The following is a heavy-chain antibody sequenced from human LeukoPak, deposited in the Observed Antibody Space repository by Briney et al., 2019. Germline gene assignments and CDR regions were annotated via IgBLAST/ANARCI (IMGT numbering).Heavy chain of an antibody. CDR1: GDSITYYF. V-gene: IGHV4-59*03. Sequence: PSETLSLTCTFPGDSITYYFWSWVRQPPGKGLEWIGYVFHTGSTNYNPSLMGRVTISLDTSKNQFSLRLTSVTAADTAVYYCVTGRVFYGSEYWGQGALVTVSS. CDR3: VTGRVFYGSEY. CDR2: VFHTGST. D-gene: IGHD3-10*01. J-gene: IGHJ4*02.